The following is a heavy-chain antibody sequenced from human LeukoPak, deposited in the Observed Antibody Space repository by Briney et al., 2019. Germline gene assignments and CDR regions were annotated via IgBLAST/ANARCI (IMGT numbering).Heavy chain of an antibody. Sequence: SVKVSCKASGGTFSSYAISWVRQAPGQGLEWMGGIIPIFGTANYAQKFQGRVTITADKSTSTAYMELSSLRSEDTAVYYCARPLGIQLWLPFDYWGQGTLVTVSS. CDR3: ARPLGIQLWLPFDY. CDR2: IIPIFGTA. J-gene: IGHJ4*02. CDR1: GGTFSSYA. D-gene: IGHD5-18*01. V-gene: IGHV1-69*06.